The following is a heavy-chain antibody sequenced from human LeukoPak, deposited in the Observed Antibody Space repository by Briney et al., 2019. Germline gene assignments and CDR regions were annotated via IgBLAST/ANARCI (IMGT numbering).Heavy chain of an antibody. Sequence: PGGSLRLSCVASGFTFNDSGMSWVRQAPGKGLEWISGINWNGRSRGYADSVKGRFTISRDNAKNSLYLEMNSLRAEDTALYFCARPLDITGTTPFDFWGQGTRVTVSS. V-gene: IGHV3-20*04. CDR2: INWNGRSR. CDR3: ARPLDITGTTPFDF. D-gene: IGHD1-7*01. J-gene: IGHJ4*02. CDR1: GFTFNDSG.